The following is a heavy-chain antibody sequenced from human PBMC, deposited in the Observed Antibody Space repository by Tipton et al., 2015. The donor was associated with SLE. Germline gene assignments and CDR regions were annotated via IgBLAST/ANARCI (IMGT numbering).Heavy chain of an antibody. Sequence: TLSLTCTVSGSSISVYYWSWIRQSPGKGLEWFGYIHYSGSTIHNPSLKSRVTISVDTSKNQFSLKVSPVTASDAAVYYCARRRDGDFDYWGQGTLVTVSS. J-gene: IGHJ4*02. CDR2: IHYSGST. CDR3: ARRRDGDFDY. CDR1: GSSISVYY. V-gene: IGHV4-59*01.